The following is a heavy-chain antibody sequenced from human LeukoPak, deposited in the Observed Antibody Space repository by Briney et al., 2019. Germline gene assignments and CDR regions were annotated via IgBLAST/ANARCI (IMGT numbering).Heavy chain of an antibody. J-gene: IGHJ5*02. Sequence: SETLSLTCTVSGGSISSSSYYWGWIRQPPGKGLEWIGSIYYSGSTYYNPSLKSRVTISVDTSKNQFSLKLSSVTAADTAVYYCARRPRAAAGTGLFGHWGQGTLVTVSS. CDR3: ARRPRAAAGTGLFGH. CDR1: GGSISSSSYY. D-gene: IGHD6-13*01. V-gene: IGHV4-39*01. CDR2: IYYSGST.